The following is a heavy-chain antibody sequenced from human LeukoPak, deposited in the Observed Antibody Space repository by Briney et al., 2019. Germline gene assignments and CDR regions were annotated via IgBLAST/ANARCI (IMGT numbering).Heavy chain of an antibody. CDR3: AKTTAGNSSGRYPGWPVDY. J-gene: IGHJ4*02. V-gene: IGHV3-23*01. CDR1: GFTFRNYA. CDR2: ISGSGGDT. Sequence: GGSLRLSCAASGFTFRNYAIYWVRQAPGKGLEWVSGISGSGGDTYYADSVKGGVTISRENYKNTVCMQKDRVRAEDTAVYYCAKTTAGNSSGRYPGWPVDYWGQGTLVTVSS. D-gene: IGHD6-19*01.